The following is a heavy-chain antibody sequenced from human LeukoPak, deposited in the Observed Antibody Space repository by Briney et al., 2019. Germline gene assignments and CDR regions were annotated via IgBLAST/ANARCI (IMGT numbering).Heavy chain of an antibody. CDR3: ARVKYGSYFDY. CDR2: IYSGGST. D-gene: IGHD1-26*01. CDR1: GFTVSSNY. Sequence: PGGSLRLSCAASGFTVSSNYMSWVRQAPGKGLEWVSVIYSGGSTYYADSVKGRFTISRDNSKNTLYLQMNSLRAEDTAVYYCARVKYGSYFDYWGQGTLVTVSS. J-gene: IGHJ4*02. V-gene: IGHV3-53*01.